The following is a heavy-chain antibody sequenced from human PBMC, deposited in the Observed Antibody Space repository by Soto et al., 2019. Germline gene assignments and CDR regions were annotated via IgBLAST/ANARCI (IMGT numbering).Heavy chain of an antibody. D-gene: IGHD3-10*01. CDR1: GFTFSSYL. CDR2: IKQDGSEK. CDR3: ASTYYYGSGSFDAFDI. V-gene: IGHV3-7*01. Sequence: GGSLRLSCAASGFTFSSYLMSWVLQAPGKGLEWVANIKQDGSEKYYVDSVKGRFTISRDNAKNSLYLQMNSLRAEDTAVYYCASTYYYGSGSFDAFDIWGQGTMVTV. J-gene: IGHJ3*02.